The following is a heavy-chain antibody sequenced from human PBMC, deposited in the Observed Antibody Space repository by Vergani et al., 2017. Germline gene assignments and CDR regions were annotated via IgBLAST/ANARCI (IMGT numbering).Heavy chain of an antibody. V-gene: IGHV3-23*04. Sequence: VQLVESGGGVVQPGGSLRLSCAASGFTFSSYAMSWVRQVPGKGLEWVSGISGSGGNTYYANTVKGRFTISRDNSKNTLYLQMNSLRADDTAVYYCAKGVYCSMTSCYEGRGYYYGMGVWGQGTTVTFSS. CDR2: ISGSGGNT. CDR3: AKGVYCSMTSCYEGRGYYYGMGV. CDR1: GFTFSSYA. J-gene: IGHJ6*02. D-gene: IGHD2-2*01.